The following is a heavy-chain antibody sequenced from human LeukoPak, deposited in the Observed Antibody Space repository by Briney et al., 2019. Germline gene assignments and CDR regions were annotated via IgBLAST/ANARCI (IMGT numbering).Heavy chain of an antibody. D-gene: IGHD1-26*01. CDR2: INPNSGGT. CDR1: GYTFTGYY. Sequence: GASVKVSCKASGYTFTGYYMHWVRQAPGQGLEWMGRINPNSGGTNYAQKFQGRVTMTRDTSISTAYMELSRLRSDDTAVYYCARDREGFSVFDPWGQGTLVTVSS. J-gene: IGHJ5*02. CDR3: ARDREGFSVFDP. V-gene: IGHV1-2*06.